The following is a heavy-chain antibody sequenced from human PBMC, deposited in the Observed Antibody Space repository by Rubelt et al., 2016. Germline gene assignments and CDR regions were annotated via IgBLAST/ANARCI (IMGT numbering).Heavy chain of an antibody. CDR2: INPNSGDT. J-gene: IGHJ4*02. CDR3: ARTGARYYFDY. Sequence: QVQLVQSGAEVKKPGASVKVSCKASGYTFTDYYMHWVRQAPGQGLEWVGRINPNSGDTNFAQKFQGRVTMTRDTSISTAYMGLSRLGSDDTAVYYCARTGARYYFDYWGQGALVTVSA. D-gene: IGHD1-1*01. CDR1: GYTFTDYY. V-gene: IGHV1-2*06.